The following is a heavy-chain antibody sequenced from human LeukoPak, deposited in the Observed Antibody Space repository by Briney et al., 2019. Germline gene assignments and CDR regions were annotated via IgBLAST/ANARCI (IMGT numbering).Heavy chain of an antibody. V-gene: IGHV3-30-3*01. J-gene: IGHJ4*02. CDR1: GFTFSSYA. CDR3: ARSSIFGVVIGY. D-gene: IGHD3-3*01. CDR2: ISYDGSNK. Sequence: SGGSLRLSCAASGFTFSSYAMHWVRQAPGKGLEWVAVISYDGSNKYYADSVKGRFTISRDNSKNTLYLQMNSLRAEDTAVYYCARSSIFGVVIGYWGQGTLVTVSS.